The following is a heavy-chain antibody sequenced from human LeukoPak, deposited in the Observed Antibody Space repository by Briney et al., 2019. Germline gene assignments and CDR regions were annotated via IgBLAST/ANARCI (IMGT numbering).Heavy chain of an antibody. CDR2: IFSDGST. J-gene: IGHJ5*02. V-gene: IGHV4-4*07. CDR1: GGSIGRYY. D-gene: IGHD4/OR15-4a*01. CDR3: ARGGCFDP. Sequence: PSETLSLTCTVSGGSIGRYYWSWIRQPAGKGLEWIGRIFSDGSTNYNPSLKSRLSMSVDTSKNQFSLKLKSMNAADTAVYYCARGGCFDPWGRGTLVTVSS.